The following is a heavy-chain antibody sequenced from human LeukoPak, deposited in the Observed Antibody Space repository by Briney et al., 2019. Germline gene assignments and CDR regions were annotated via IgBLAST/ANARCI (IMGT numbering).Heavy chain of an antibody. CDR1: GFTFSTYA. CDR2: VSGGGDRT. CDR3: AKDPALFGCFDWLFYFDY. D-gene: IGHD3-9*01. Sequence: GGSLRLSCAASGFTFSTYAMSWVRQAPGKGLEWVSAVSGGGDRTYYADSVKGRFTISRDNSKNTLYLQMNSLRAEDTAVYYCAKDPALFGCFDWLFYFDYWGQGTLVTVSS. V-gene: IGHV3-23*01. J-gene: IGHJ4*02.